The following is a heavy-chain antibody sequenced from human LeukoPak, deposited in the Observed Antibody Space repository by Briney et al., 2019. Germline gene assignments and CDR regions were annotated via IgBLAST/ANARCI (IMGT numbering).Heavy chain of an antibody. J-gene: IGHJ4*02. CDR3: ATGLIFDY. V-gene: IGHV3-23*01. D-gene: IGHD3-22*01. CDR1: GFTFSSYA. CDR2: IGSSGANI. Sequence: PGGSLRLSCAASGFTFSSYAMSWVRQAPGKGLEWVSSIGSSGANIYYADSVKGRFTISRDNSKNSLYLQMNSLRAEDTAVYYCATGLIFDYWGQGILVTVSS.